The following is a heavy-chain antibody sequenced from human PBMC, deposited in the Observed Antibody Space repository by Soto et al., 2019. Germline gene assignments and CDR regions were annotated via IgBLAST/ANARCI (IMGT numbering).Heavy chain of an antibody. V-gene: IGHV3-66*01. D-gene: IGHD2-8*01. CDR2: IYSGGST. CDR1: GFTVSSNY. J-gene: IGHJ3*01. CDR3: TRVVTRTNNYAFDV. Sequence: PGGSLRLSCAASGFTVSSNYMSWVRQAPGKGLEWVSVIYSGGSTYYADSVKGRFTISRDNSKNTLYLQMNSLRAEDTAVYYCTRVVTRTNNYAFDVWGQGTMVTVSS.